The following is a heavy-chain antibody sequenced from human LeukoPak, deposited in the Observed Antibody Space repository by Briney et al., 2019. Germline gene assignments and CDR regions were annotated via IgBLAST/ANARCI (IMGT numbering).Heavy chain of an antibody. CDR2: IWYDGSNK. D-gene: IGHD5/OR15-5a*01. CDR1: GFTFSSYG. CDR3: ARGRVSVLLDY. Sequence: GRSLRLSCAASGFTFSSYGMHWVRQAPGKGLEWVAVIWYDGSNKYYADSVKGRFTISRDNSKNTLYLQMNSLRAEDTAVYYCARGRVSVLLDYWGQGTLVTVSS. J-gene: IGHJ4*02. V-gene: IGHV3-33*01.